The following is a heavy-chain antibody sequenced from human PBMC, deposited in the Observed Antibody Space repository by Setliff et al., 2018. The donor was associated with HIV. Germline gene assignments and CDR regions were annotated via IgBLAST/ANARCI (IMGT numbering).Heavy chain of an antibody. CDR3: ARWELYYYYMDV. V-gene: IGHV4-59*12. D-gene: IGHD1-26*01. Sequence: PSETLSLTCTVSGGSTSNEYWSWIRQPPGKGLEWIGYIYDSGSTNYNPSLKSRVTISVDTSKNQFSLKLSSVTAADTAVYYCARWELYYYYMDVWGKGTTVTVSS. CDR1: GGSTSNEY. CDR2: IYDSGST. J-gene: IGHJ6*03.